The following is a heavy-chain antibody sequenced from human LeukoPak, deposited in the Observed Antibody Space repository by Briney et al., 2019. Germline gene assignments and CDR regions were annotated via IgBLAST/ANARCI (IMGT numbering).Heavy chain of an antibody. CDR1: GFTFSSYW. V-gene: IGHV3-74*01. CDR2: INSDGSIT. D-gene: IGHD2-15*01. J-gene: IGHJ4*02. Sequence: GGSLRLSCAASGFTFSSYWMHWVRQASGKGLMWVSRINSDGSITDYADSVKGRFTISRDNAKNTLYLQMNSLRAEDTAVYYCAKDLGRGDSYWGQGTLVTVSS. CDR3: AKDLGRGDSY.